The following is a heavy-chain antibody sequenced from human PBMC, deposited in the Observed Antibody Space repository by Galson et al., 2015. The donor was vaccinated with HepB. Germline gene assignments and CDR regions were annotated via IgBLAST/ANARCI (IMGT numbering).Heavy chain of an antibody. J-gene: IGHJ6*02. CDR3: ARDYYYDSSGYYYYYGMDV. V-gene: IGHV1-3*01. Sequence: SVKVSCKASGCTFTSYAMHWVRQAPGQRLEWMGRINAGNGNTKYSQKFQGRVTITRDTSASTAYMELSSLRSEDTAVYYCARDYYYDSSGYYYYYGMDVWDQGTTVTVSS. CDR1: GCTFTSYA. CDR2: INAGNGNT. D-gene: IGHD3-22*01.